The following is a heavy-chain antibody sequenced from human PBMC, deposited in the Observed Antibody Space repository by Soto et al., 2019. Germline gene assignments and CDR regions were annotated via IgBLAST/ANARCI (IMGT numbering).Heavy chain of an antibody. V-gene: IGHV4-59*01. CDR3: ARVYYDSSGYRWFDP. Sequence: SETLSLTCTVSGGSIISYYWSWIRQPPGKGLEWIGYIYYSGSTNYNPSLKSRVTISVDTSKNQFSLKLSSVTAADTAVYYCARVYYDSSGYRWFDPWGQGTLVTVSS. CDR2: IYYSGST. D-gene: IGHD3-22*01. CDR1: GGSIISYY. J-gene: IGHJ5*02.